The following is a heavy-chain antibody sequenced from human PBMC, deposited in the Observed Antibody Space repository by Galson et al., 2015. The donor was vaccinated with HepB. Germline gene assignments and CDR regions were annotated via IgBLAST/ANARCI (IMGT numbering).Heavy chain of an antibody. J-gene: IGHJ1*01. Sequence: SVKVSCKASGDTFSSYAISWVRQAPGQGFEWMGGIIPIFRSVTYAHRFKGRVTITAEEFTSTVYMELRSLRSEDTAMFYCTRDGAYFHNSSSGYGPGFFHYWGQGTLVTVSS. CDR2: IIPIFRSV. V-gene: IGHV1-69*13. CDR3: TRDGAYFHNSSSGYGPGFFHY. D-gene: IGHD3-22*01. CDR1: GDTFSSYA.